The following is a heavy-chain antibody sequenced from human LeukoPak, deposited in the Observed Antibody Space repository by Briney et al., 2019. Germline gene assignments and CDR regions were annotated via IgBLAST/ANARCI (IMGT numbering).Heavy chain of an antibody. Sequence: SETLSLTCTVPGGSISSYYWSWIRQPPGKGLEWIGYIYTSGSTNYNPSLKSRVTISVDTSKNQFSLKLSSVTAADTAVYYCARHVVVEAASDAFDIWGQGTMVTVSS. CDR1: GGSISSYY. CDR2: IYTSGST. D-gene: IGHD6-13*01. J-gene: IGHJ3*02. V-gene: IGHV4-4*09. CDR3: ARHVVVEAASDAFDI.